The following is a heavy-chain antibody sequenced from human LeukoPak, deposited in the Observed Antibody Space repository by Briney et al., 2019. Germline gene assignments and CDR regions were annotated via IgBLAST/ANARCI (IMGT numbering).Heavy chain of an antibody. Sequence: PSETLSLTCTVSGGSISSGGYYWSWIRLHPGKGLEWIGYIYYSGSTYYNPSLKSRVTISVDTSKNQFSLKLSSVTAADTAVYYCATTGGLTGNAFDIWGQGTMVTVSS. CDR3: ATTGGLTGNAFDI. D-gene: IGHD3-10*01. CDR1: GGSISSGGYY. CDR2: IYYSGST. J-gene: IGHJ3*02. V-gene: IGHV4-31*03.